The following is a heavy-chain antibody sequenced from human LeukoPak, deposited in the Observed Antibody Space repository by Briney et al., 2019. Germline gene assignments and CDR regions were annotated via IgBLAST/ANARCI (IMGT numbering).Heavy chain of an antibody. V-gene: IGHV1-69*06. CDR3: ARAHDYGDFDFDY. Sequence: SVKVSCKASGGTFSSYAISWVRQAPGQGLEWMGRIIPIFGTANYAQKFQGRVTITADKSTSTAHMELSSLRSEDTAVYYCARAHDYGDFDFDYWGQGTLVTVSS. J-gene: IGHJ4*02. D-gene: IGHD4-17*01. CDR1: GGTFSSYA. CDR2: IIPIFGTA.